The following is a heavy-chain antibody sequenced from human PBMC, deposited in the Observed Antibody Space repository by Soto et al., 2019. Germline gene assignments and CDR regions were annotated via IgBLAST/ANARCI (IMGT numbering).Heavy chain of an antibody. CDR3: TRSAYMDV. D-gene: IGHD2-2*01. J-gene: IGHJ6*03. V-gene: IGHV3-48*01. Sequence: PVGSLRLSCAASGFTFSSYSMNWVRQAPGKGLEWVSYISSGSTIYYADSVKGRFTISRDNAKNSLYLQMDSLRAEDTAVYYATRSAYMDVWGTGTKVTVSS. CDR1: GFTFSSYS. CDR2: ISSGSTI.